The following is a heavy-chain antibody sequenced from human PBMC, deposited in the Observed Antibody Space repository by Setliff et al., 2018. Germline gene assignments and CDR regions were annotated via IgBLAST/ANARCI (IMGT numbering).Heavy chain of an antibody. CDR1: GGSISSGTYY. V-gene: IGHV4-61*02. Sequence: SETLSLTCTVSGGSISSGTYYWSWIRQPAGKGLEWIGRIFTGGSTNYNPSLKSRVTISVDTSKNQFSLNLSSVTAADTAVYYCARAFTYYYYYYGMDVWGQGTTVTVSS. D-gene: IGHD3-16*01. CDR3: ARAFTYYYYYYGMDV. CDR2: IFTGGST. J-gene: IGHJ6*02.